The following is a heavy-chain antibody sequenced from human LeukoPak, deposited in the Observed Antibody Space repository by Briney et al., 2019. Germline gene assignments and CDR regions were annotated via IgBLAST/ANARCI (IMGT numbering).Heavy chain of an antibody. D-gene: IGHD6-6*01. CDR3: ARDWGIAARPSGFDY. CDR1: GGTSSSYA. J-gene: IGHJ4*02. CDR2: IIPIFGTA. Sequence: ASVKVSCKASGGTSSSYAISWVRQAPGQGLEWMGGIIPIFGTANYAQKFQGRVTITADESTSTAYMELSSLRSEDTAVYYCARDWGIAARPSGFDYWGQGALVTVSS. V-gene: IGHV1-69*13.